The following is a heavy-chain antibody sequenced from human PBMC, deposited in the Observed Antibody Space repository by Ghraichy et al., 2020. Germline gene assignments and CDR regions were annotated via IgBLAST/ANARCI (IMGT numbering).Heavy chain of an antibody. D-gene: IGHD6-6*01. CDR2: IKQDGSEK. J-gene: IGHJ3*02. CDR1: GFTFSSYW. CDR3: ASFPDGEYPDAFDI. V-gene: IGHV3-7*03. Sequence: GGSLRLSCAASGFTFSSYWMSWVRQAPGKGLEWVANIKQDGSEKYYVDSVKGRFTISRDNAKNSLYLQMNGLRAEDTAVYYCASFPDGEYPDAFDIWGQGTMVTVSS.